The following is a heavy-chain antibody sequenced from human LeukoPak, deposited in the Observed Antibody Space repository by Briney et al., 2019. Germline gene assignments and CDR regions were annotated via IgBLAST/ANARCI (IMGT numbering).Heavy chain of an antibody. J-gene: IGHJ6*02. CDR2: IIPILGIA. D-gene: IGHD5-12*01. CDR3: AREKMVSGYDSPYSYGMDV. Sequence: ASVKVSCKASGGTFSSYAISWVRQAPGQGLEWMGRIIPILGIANYAQKFQGRVTITADKSTGTAYMELSSLRSEDTAVYYCAREKMVSGYDSPYSYGMDVWGQGTTVTVSS. CDR1: GGTFSSYA. V-gene: IGHV1-69*04.